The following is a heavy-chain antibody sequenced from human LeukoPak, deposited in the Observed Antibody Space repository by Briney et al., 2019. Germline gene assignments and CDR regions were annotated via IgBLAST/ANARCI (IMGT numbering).Heavy chain of an antibody. Sequence: SVKVSCKASGGTFSSYAISWVRQAPGQGLEWMGGIIPIFGTANYAQKFQGRVTITADKSTSTAYMELSSLRSEDTAVYYCASPGVSYDSSGYSFDYWGQGTLVTVSS. CDR3: ASPGVSYDSSGYSFDY. J-gene: IGHJ4*02. D-gene: IGHD3-22*01. CDR2: IIPIFGTA. V-gene: IGHV1-69*06. CDR1: GGTFSSYA.